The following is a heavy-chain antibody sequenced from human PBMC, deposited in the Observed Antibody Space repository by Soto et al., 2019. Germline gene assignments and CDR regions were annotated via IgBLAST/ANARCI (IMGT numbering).Heavy chain of an antibody. V-gene: IGHV4-4*07. J-gene: IGHJ3*02. CDR2: IYTSGST. D-gene: IGHD3-16*02. CDR3: ARARRDGLRLGELSPPGAFDI. Sequence: SDTLSLTCTVSGGSISIYDGSWIRQPAGKGLEGIGRIYTSGSTNYNPSLKSRVTMSVDTSKNQFSLKLSSVTAADTAVYYCARARRDGLRLGELSPPGAFDIWGQGTMVTVSS. CDR1: GGSISIYD.